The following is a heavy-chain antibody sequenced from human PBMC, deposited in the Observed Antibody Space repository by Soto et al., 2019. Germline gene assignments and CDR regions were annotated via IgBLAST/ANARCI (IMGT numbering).Heavy chain of an antibody. CDR3: ARHMIRAVLFDP. CDR1: GGSISSSSYY. Sequence: SETLSLTCTVSGGSISSSSYYWGWIRQPPGKGLEWIGSIYYSGSTYYNPSLKSRVTISVDTSKNQFSLKLSSVTAADTAVYYCARHMIRAVLFDPWGQGTLVTVSS. CDR2: IYYSGST. D-gene: IGHD3-16*01. V-gene: IGHV4-39*01. J-gene: IGHJ5*02.